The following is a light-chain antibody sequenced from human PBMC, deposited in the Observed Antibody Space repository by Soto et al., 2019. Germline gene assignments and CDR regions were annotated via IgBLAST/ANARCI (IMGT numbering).Light chain of an antibody. Sequence: QSALTQPASVSGSPGQSITISCTGTSSDVGANNHVSWYQQLPGKAPKLMIYDVRNRPSGISNRFSGSKSGNTASLIISGLQAEDEADYYCSSYTSSSTHGFGGGTKLTVL. CDR2: DVR. CDR3: SSYTSSSTHG. CDR1: SSDVGANNH. V-gene: IGLV2-14*01. J-gene: IGLJ2*01.